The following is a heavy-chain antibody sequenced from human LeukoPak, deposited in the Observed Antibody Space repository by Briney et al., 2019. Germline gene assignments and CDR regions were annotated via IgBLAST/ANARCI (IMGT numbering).Heavy chain of an antibody. V-gene: IGHV3-23*01. CDR2: ISGSGGST. CDR1: GFTFSSYA. Sequence: PGGSLRLSCAASGFTFSSYAMSWVRQAPGKGLEWVSAISGSGGSTYYADSVKGRFTISRDNSKNTLYLRMNSLRAEDTAVYYCAKSAHYYDSSGSEVFDYWGQGTLVTVSS. D-gene: IGHD3-22*01. J-gene: IGHJ4*02. CDR3: AKSAHYYDSSGSEVFDY.